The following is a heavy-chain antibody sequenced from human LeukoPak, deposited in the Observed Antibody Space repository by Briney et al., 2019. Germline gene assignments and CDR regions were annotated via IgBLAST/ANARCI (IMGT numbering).Heavy chain of an antibody. J-gene: IGHJ4*02. Sequence: QTGGSLRLSCAPSGFTFSSYSMNWVRQAPGKGLEWVSGISGTGGSPYYAGSVKGRFTISRDNPKNTLYLQMNSLGAEDTAVYYCAKGSTIFGVLHFDYWGQGILVTVSS. CDR2: ISGTGGSP. CDR3: AKGSTIFGVLHFDY. V-gene: IGHV3-23*01. CDR1: GFTFSSYS. D-gene: IGHD3-3*01.